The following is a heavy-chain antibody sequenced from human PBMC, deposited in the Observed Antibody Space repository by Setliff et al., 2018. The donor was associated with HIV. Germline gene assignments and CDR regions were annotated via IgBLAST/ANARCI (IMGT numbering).Heavy chain of an antibody. V-gene: IGHV1-2*06. CDR1: GYTFTGYF. J-gene: IGHJ3*02. Sequence: ASVKVSCKASGYTFTGYFIHWVRQAPGQGLEWVGRINPNSGDTNFAQRFQGRITMTRDTSISTAYLDLNRLRSDDTAVYYCAREYDVLTGYYISAFGIWGQGTMVTVSS. CDR3: AREYDVLTGYYISAFGI. D-gene: IGHD3-9*01. CDR2: INPNSGDT.